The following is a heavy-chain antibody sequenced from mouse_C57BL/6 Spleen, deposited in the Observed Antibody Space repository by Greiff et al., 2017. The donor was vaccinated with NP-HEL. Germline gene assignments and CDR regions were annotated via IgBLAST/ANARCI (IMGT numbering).Heavy chain of an antibody. CDR2: IWSGGST. D-gene: IGHD1-1*01. J-gene: IGHJ1*03. CDR1: GFSLTSYG. Sequence: QVQLQQSGPGLVQPSQSLSITCTVSGFSLTSYGVHWVRQSPGKGLEWLGVIWSGGSTDYNAAFISRLSIRKDNSKSQVFFKMNSLQADDTAIYYCARTDYYGSSPHWYFDVWGTGTTVTVSS. V-gene: IGHV2-2*01. CDR3: ARTDYYGSSPHWYFDV.